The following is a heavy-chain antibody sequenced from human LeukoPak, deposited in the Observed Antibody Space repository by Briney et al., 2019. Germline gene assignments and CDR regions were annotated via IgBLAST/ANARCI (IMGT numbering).Heavy chain of an antibody. D-gene: IGHD5-12*01. CDR2: INPGYSEI. Sequence: RGESLKISCKGSGYSFTSYWIGWVRQLPGKGLGWMGIINPGYSEIRYSPSFQGQVTISADKSISTAYLQWSSLKASDTAIYYCAIHDKGYSGYVTIDYWGQGTLVTVSS. CDR3: AIHDKGYSGYVTIDY. CDR1: GYSFTSYW. J-gene: IGHJ4*02. V-gene: IGHV5-51*01.